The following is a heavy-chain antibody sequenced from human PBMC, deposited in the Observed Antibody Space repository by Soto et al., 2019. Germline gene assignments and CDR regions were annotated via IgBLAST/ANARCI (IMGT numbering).Heavy chain of an antibody. CDR1: VYTFTSYG. CDR3: AREGLALAPSTVNSDHYYYAMDV. Sequence: ASVKVSCKASVYTFTSYGIDWVRQATGQGLEWMGWMNPNSANTGYAQKFQGRVTMTRNTSISTAYMELSSLRSEDTAVYYCAREGLALAPSTVNSDHYYYAMDVWG. V-gene: IGHV1-8*01. CDR2: MNPNSANT. J-gene: IGHJ6*02. D-gene: IGHD3-3*02.